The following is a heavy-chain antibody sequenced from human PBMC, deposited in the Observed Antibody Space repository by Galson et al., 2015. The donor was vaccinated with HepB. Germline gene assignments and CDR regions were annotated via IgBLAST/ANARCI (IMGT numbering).Heavy chain of an antibody. CDR3: VTGLYSDY. V-gene: IGHV3-15*01. Sequence: SLRLSCAGSGFIFSNAWMNWVRQAPGKGLEWVGRIKSKPDGETTDYAAPVKGGFTVSRDDLKHTVSLQMNSLKNEDTAVYYCVTGLYSDYWGQGTQVTVSS. J-gene: IGHJ4*02. CDR1: GFIFSNAW. CDR2: IKSKPDGETT.